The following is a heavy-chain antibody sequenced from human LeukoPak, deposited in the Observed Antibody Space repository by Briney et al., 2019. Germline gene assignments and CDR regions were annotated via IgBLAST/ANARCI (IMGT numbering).Heavy chain of an antibody. CDR1: GGTFSSCA. V-gene: IGHV1-69*06. J-gene: IGHJ4*02. CDR2: IIPIFGTA. CDR3: ARATAAGTDIDY. D-gene: IGHD6-13*01. Sequence: ASVKVSCKASGGTFSSCAISWVRQAPGQGLEWMGGIIPIFGTANYAQKFQGGVTITADKSTSTAYMELSSLRSEDTAVYYCARATAAGTDIDYWGQGTLVTVSS.